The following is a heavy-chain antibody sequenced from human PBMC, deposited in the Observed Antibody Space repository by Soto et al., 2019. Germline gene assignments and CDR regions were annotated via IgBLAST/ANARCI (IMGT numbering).Heavy chain of an antibody. CDR1: GFTFNKSA. V-gene: IGHV1-58*01. D-gene: IGHD3-22*01. Sequence: GASVKVSCKASGFTFNKSAVQWVRQARGQRLEWIGRIVVGSGNTGYAQKFQERVTITSDMSTSTAYMELSSLRSEDTAVYYCARVGAYYYDSSGSQGAFDIWGQGTMVTVSS. CDR3: ARVGAYYYDSSGSQGAFDI. CDR2: IVVGSGNT. J-gene: IGHJ3*02.